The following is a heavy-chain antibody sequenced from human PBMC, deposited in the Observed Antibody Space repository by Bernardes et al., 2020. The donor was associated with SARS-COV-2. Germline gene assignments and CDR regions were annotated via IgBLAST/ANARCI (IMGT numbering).Heavy chain of an antibody. CDR2: IYYSGST. V-gene: IGHV4-59*01. CDR1: GGSISSYY. J-gene: IGHJ5*02. Sequence: SETLSLTCTVSGGSISSYYWSWIRQPPGKGLEWIGYIYYSGSTNYNPSLKSRVTISVDTSKNQFSLKLSSVTAADTAVYYCARVGDYYDSRENWFDPWGQGTLVTVSS. CDR3: ARVGDYYDSRENWFDP. D-gene: IGHD3-22*01.